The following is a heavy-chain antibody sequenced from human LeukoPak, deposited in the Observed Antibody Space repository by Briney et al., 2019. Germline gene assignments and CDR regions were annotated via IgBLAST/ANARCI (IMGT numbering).Heavy chain of an antibody. Sequence: PGGSLRLSCAASGFTFSSYGMSWVRQAPGKGLEWVSYISSSSSTIYYADSVKGRFTISRDNAKNSLYLQMNSLRAEDAAVYYCTRDRYSVRVYNYFDYWGQGTLVTVSS. J-gene: IGHJ4*02. CDR1: GFTFSSYG. CDR3: TRDRYSVRVYNYFDY. CDR2: ISSSSSTI. V-gene: IGHV3-48*01. D-gene: IGHD2-8*01.